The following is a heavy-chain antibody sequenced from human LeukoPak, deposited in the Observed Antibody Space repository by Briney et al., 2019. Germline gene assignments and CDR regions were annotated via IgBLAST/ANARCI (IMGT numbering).Heavy chain of an antibody. CDR2: IYYSAST. J-gene: IGHJ4*02. Sequence: EWIVYIYYSASTYYNLSLKSRVTISVDTSKTHFSLKLSSVTAADTAVYYCARGRGYWAFDYWGQGTLVTVSS. CDR3: ARGRGYWAFDY. D-gene: IGHD3-22*01. V-gene: IGHV4-30-4*01.